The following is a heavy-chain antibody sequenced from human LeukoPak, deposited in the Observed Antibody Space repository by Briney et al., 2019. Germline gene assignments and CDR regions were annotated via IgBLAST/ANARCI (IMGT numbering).Heavy chain of an antibody. J-gene: IGHJ4*02. Sequence: ASVKVSCRASGGTFSSYAISWVRQAPGKGLEWMGGIIPIFGTANYAQKFQGRVTITADESTSTAYMELSSLRSEDTAVYYCARDRGWAGYTYGFYYWGQGTLVTVSS. V-gene: IGHV1-69*13. CDR2: IIPIFGTA. CDR3: ARDRGWAGYTYGFYY. CDR1: GGTFSSYA. D-gene: IGHD5-18*01.